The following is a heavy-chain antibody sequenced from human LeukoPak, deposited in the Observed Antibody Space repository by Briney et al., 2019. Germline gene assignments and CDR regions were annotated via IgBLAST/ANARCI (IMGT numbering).Heavy chain of an antibody. V-gene: IGHV4-59*08. CDR3: ARLRLLWFGELPPDHDAFDI. CDR1: GGSISSYY. CDR2: IYYSGST. Sequence: DPSETLSLTCTVSGGSISSYYWSWIRQPPGKRLEWIGYIYYSGSTNYNPSLKSRVTISVDTSKNQFSLKLSSVTAADTAVYYCARLRLLWFGELPPDHDAFDIWGQGTMVTVSS. D-gene: IGHD3-10*01. J-gene: IGHJ3*02.